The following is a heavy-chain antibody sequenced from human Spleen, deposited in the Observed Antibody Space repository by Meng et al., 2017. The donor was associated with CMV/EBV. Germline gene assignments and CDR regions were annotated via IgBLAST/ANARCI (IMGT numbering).Heavy chain of an antibody. CDR1: GGSISSYY. J-gene: IGHJ5*02. V-gene: IGHV4-39*07. CDR2: LYYSGST. Sequence: SETLSLTCTVSGGSISSYYWDWIRQPPGKGLEWIGSLYYSGSTYFNASLRSRVTLSVDTSKNQFSLKLTSVTAADTATYYCARGYCSGGPCYPGTSWGQGSRVTVSS. D-gene: IGHD2-15*01. CDR3: ARGYCSGGPCYPGTS.